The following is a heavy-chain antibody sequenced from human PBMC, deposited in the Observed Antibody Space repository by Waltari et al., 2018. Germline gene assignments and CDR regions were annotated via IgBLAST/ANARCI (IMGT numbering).Heavy chain of an antibody. J-gene: IGHJ4*02. Sequence: QVQLVESGGGVAQPGRSLRLSCAASGFTFSSYAMHWVRQAPGKGREWVAVISYDGSNKYYADSVKGRFTISRDNSKNTLYLQMNSLRAEDTAVYYCARDFGVVIPFDYWGQGTLVTVSS. CDR3: ARDFGVVIPFDY. D-gene: IGHD3-3*01. CDR2: ISYDGSNK. V-gene: IGHV3-30*01. CDR1: GFTFSSYA.